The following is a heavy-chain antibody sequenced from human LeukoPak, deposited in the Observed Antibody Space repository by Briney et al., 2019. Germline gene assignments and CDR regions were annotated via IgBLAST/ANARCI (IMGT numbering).Heavy chain of an antibody. V-gene: IGHV3-7*01. CDR1: GFTFSSYW. CDR2: IKQDGSEK. CDR3: AREGYSYLVYYFDY. D-gene: IGHD5-18*01. Sequence: PGRSLRLSCAASGFTFSSYWMSWVRQDPGKGLDWVANIKQDGSEKYYVDSVKGRFTISRDNAKNSLYLQMNSLRAEDTAVYYCAREGYSYLVYYFDYWGQGTLVTVSS. J-gene: IGHJ4*02.